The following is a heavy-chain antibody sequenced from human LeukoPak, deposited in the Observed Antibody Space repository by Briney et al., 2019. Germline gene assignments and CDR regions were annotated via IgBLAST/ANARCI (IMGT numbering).Heavy chain of an antibody. CDR1: GFIFSDYY. J-gene: IGHJ4*02. D-gene: IGHD5-24*01. CDR3: ASEDGHNPNLGFDY. Sequence: PGGSLRLSCAASGFIFSDYYMSWIRQAPGKGLEWISYISNNGRTIHYADSVKGRFTISRDTSKNTLYLQMNSLRAEDTAVYYCASEDGHNPNLGFDYWGQGTLVTVSS. V-gene: IGHV3-11*04. CDR2: ISNNGRTI.